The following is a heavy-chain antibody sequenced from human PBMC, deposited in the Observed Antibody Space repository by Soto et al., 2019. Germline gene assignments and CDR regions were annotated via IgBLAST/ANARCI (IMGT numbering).Heavy chain of an antibody. V-gene: IGHV1-69*01. CDR3: ARDQHPEWLLLGSHAFDI. D-gene: IGHD3-22*01. J-gene: IGHJ3*02. Sequence: QVQLVQSGAEVKKPGSSVKVSCKASGGTFSSYAISWVRQAPGQGLEWMGGIIPIFGTANYAQKFQGRVTITADESTSTAYMELSSLRSEDTAVYYCARDQHPEWLLLGSHAFDIWGQGTMVTVSS. CDR1: GGTFSSYA. CDR2: IIPIFGTA.